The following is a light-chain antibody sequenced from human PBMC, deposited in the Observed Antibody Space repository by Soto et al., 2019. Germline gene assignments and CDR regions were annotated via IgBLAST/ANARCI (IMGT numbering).Light chain of an antibody. V-gene: IGKV4-1*01. CDR3: QQFLHAPT. CDR2: WAS. Sequence: VLTQSPDSLAVSLGGRATIHCRSNQSVLFVSNNKNFLAWYQQKPGQPPKLFLDWASTRETGVPDRFIGGESGTEFTLTMSSLHAEDVAGYYCQQFLHAPTFGQGTKVEI. J-gene: IGKJ1*01. CDR1: QSVLFVSNNKNF.